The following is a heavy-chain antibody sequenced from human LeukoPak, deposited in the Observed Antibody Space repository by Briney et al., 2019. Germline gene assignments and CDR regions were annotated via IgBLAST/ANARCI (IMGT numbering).Heavy chain of an antibody. CDR3: AREWGLIAVAGGPGY. J-gene: IGHJ4*02. CDR2: IWYDGHNN. D-gene: IGHD2-21*01. CDR1: GFTFSKYG. V-gene: IGHV3-33*01. Sequence: GGSLRLSCVASGFTFSKYGMHWVRQAPGKGLQWLAIIWYDGHNNYYADSVKGRFAISRDNSKNTLFLEMNDLKAEDTAVYYCAREWGLIAVAGGPGYWGQGTLVTVSS.